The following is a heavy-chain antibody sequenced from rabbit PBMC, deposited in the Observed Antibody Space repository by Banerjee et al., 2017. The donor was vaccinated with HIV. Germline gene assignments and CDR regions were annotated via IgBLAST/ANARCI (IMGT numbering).Heavy chain of an antibody. Sequence: QSLEESGGDLVKPGASLTLTCKASGFDFTNYYYISWVRQAPGKGLEWIADIYTGDNDVTYYASWVNGRFTISKTSNTVDLKMTSLTAADTATYFCARSYISALDLWGPGTLVTVS. V-gene: IGHV1S40*01. CDR3: ARSYISALDL. CDR2: IYTGDNDVT. CDR1: GFDFTNYYY. D-gene: IGHD4-1*01. J-gene: IGHJ4*01.